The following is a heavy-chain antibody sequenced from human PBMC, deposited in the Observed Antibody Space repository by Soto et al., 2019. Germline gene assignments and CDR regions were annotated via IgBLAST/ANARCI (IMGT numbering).Heavy chain of an antibody. CDR2: IYYSGST. CDR1: GGSISSYY. Sequence: PSETLSLTCTVSGGSISSYYWSWIRQPPGKGLEWIGYIYYSGSTNYNPSLKSRVTISVDTSKNQFSLKLSSVTAADTAVYYCAGAQVDILTGYSPAHFDYWGQGTLVTVSS. V-gene: IGHV4-59*01. J-gene: IGHJ4*02. D-gene: IGHD3-9*01. CDR3: AGAQVDILTGYSPAHFDY.